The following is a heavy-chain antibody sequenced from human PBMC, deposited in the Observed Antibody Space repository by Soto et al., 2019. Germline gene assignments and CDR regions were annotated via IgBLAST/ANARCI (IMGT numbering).Heavy chain of an antibody. Sequence: SETLSLTCAVYGGSFSGYYWSWIRQPPGKGLEWIGEINHSGSTNYNPSLKSRVTISVDTSKNQFSLKLSSVTAADTAVYYCARARAQWSMRAFDIWGQGTMVT. D-gene: IGHD2-8*01. V-gene: IGHV4-34*01. CDR1: GGSFSGYY. CDR3: ARARAQWSMRAFDI. CDR2: INHSGST. J-gene: IGHJ3*02.